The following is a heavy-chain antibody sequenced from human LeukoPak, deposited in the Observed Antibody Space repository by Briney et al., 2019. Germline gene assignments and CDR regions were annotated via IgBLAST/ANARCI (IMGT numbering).Heavy chain of an antibody. CDR3: AKHGEDSTGYYADFFDH. D-gene: IGHD3-22*01. J-gene: IGHJ4*02. Sequence: SETLSLTCTVTGGSHNTKAHYWACIRQTLGKGLEGIGSVFYIVNTYYTPSLKSRVAISVDTSKNQFSLRLSSVTAADTAVYYCAKHGEDSTGYYADFFDHCGQGTLITVSS. V-gene: IGHV4-39*01. CDR1: GGSHNTKAHY. CDR2: VFYIVNT.